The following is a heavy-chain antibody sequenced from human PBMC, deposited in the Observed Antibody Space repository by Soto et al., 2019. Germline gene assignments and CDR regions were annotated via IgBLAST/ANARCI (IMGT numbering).Heavy chain of an antibody. CDR3: LKETSPGGLDH. V-gene: IGHV3-9*02. CDR2: IFWNSDRI. D-gene: IGHD2-2*01. J-gene: IGHJ4*02. CDR1: GFTSTDYA. Sequence: EVQLVESGGGLVQPGRSLRISCAASGFTSTDYAMHWIRQVPGKGLEWVSGIFWNSDRIDYAGSVKGRFTISRDNAKNSLYLQMSSLRPEDSALYYCLKETSPGGLDHWGQGTLVTVSS.